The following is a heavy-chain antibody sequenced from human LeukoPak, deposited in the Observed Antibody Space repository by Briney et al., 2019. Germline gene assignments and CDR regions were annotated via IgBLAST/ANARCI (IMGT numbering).Heavy chain of an antibody. Sequence: GGSLRLSCAAPGFTFSSYSMNWVRQAPGKGLEWVSSISSSSSYIYYADSVKGRFTISRDNAKNSLYLQMNSLRAEDTAVYYCARSQGIAAAGTFLLDYWGQGTLVTVSS. CDR3: ARSQGIAAAGTFLLDY. D-gene: IGHD6-13*01. V-gene: IGHV3-21*01. CDR1: GFTFSSYS. J-gene: IGHJ4*02. CDR2: ISSSSSYI.